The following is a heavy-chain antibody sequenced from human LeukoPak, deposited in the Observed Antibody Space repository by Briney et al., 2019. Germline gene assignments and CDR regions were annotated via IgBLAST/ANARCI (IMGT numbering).Heavy chain of an antibody. CDR3: ARLPCCV. V-gene: IGHV4-34*01. Sequence: SETLSLTCAVYGGSLSGYYWSWIRQPPGKGLEWIGEINHSGSTNYNPSLKSRVTISVDTSKNQFSLKLSSVTAADTAVYYCARLPCCVWGQGTTVTVSS. CDR1: GGSLSGYY. J-gene: IGHJ6*02. CDR2: INHSGST. D-gene: IGHD2-15*01.